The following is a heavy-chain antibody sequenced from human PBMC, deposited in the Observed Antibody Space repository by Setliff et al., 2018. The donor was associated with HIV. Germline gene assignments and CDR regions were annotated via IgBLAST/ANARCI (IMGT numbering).Heavy chain of an antibody. CDR3: ARDQTGVAAAAFGGGSAWSDEGFDI. V-gene: IGHV1-69*13. D-gene: IGHD6-13*01. CDR1: GGTLSNYV. CDR2: IIPMYNIP. J-gene: IGHJ3*02. Sequence: AVKVSCKTSGGTLSNYVITWVRQAPGQGLEWMGMIIPMYNIPAYAQKFQGRVTFTADESTSTAYMELSSLSSEDTAVYYCARDQTGVAAAAFGGGSAWSDEGFDIWGQGTMVTVSS.